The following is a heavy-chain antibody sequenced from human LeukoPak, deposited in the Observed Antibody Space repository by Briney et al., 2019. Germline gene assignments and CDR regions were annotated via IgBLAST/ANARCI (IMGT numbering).Heavy chain of an antibody. Sequence: ASVKVSCKASGYTFTSYDINWVRQATGQGLEWMGWMNPNSGNTGYAQKFQGRVTMTRNTSISTAYMELSSLRSEDTAVYYCARKDPYGSGSSGSLMTWGQGTLVTVSS. CDR3: ARKDPYGSGSSGSLMT. D-gene: IGHD3-10*01. V-gene: IGHV1-8*01. CDR1: GYTFTSYD. CDR2: MNPNSGNT. J-gene: IGHJ4*02.